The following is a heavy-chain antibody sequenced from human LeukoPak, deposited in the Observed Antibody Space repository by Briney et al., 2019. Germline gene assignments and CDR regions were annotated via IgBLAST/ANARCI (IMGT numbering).Heavy chain of an antibody. J-gene: IGHJ4*02. D-gene: IGHD3-22*01. CDR2: ISYDGSNK. CDR3: ARGAYYYDCSGYY. V-gene: IGHV3-30-3*01. Sequence: PGRSLRLSCAASGFTFSSYAMHWVRQAPGKGLEWVAVISYDGSNKYYADSVKGRFTISRDNSKNTLYLQMNSLRAEDTAVYYCARGAYYYDCSGYYWGQGTLVTVSS. CDR1: GFTFSSYA.